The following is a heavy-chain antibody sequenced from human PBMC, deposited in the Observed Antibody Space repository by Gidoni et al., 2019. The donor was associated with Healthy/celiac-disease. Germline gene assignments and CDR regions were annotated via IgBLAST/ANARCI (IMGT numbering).Heavy chain of an antibody. CDR3: TTDLGTYYCDSSGYYTNEYFQH. Sequence: EVQLVDAGGGLVKPGVSLRISCSDSGCTSSNARRIWVRQAPGKWLECVGSIKSETDCGTTDYAAPVKGRFTISRDDSKNTLYLQMYSLKTEDTAVYYFTTDLGTYYCDSSGYYTNEYFQHWGLGTLVTVSS. D-gene: IGHD3-22*01. V-gene: IGHV3-15*01. CDR2: IKSETDCGTT. CDR1: GCTSSNAR. J-gene: IGHJ1*01.